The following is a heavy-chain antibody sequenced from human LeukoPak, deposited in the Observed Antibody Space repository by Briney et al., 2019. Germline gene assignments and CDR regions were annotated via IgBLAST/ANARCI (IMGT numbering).Heavy chain of an antibody. CDR2: IYTSGST. V-gene: IGHV4-61*02. Sequence: SETLSLTCTVSGGSISSGSYYWSWIRQPAGKGLEWIGRIYTSGSTNYNPSLKSRVTISVDTSKNQFSLKLSSVTAADTAVYYCARDYYYYDSSGYSAWGQGTLVTVSS. CDR1: GGSISSGSYY. D-gene: IGHD3-22*01. CDR3: ARDYYYYDSSGYSA. J-gene: IGHJ4*02.